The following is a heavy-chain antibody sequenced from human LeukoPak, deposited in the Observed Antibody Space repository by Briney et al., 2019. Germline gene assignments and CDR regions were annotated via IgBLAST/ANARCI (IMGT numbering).Heavy chain of an antibody. CDR1: GYTFASYY. Sequence: ASVKVSCKASGYTFASYYMHWVRQAPGQGLEWMGIINPSGGSTSYAQKFQGRVTMTRDTSTSTVYMELSSLRSEDTAVYYCATKYSSGWHDDAFDIWGQGTMVTVSS. CDR2: INPSGGST. CDR3: ATKYSSGWHDDAFDI. V-gene: IGHV1-46*01. J-gene: IGHJ3*02. D-gene: IGHD6-19*01.